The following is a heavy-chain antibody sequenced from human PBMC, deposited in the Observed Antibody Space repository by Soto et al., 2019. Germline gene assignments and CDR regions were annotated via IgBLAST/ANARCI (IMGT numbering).Heavy chain of an antibody. CDR1: GYICINYY. CDR3: ARDLAAADY. Sequence: QVHLVQPGAEVKKPGASVKVSCKASGYICINYYIHWVRQAPGQGLEWIGIINPNGGSINYAQKFRCRVTMARDTSTSTVYMDLSSLRSDDTAVYYCARDLAAADYWGQGTLVTVSS. J-gene: IGHJ4*02. V-gene: IGHV1-46*01. D-gene: IGHD6-13*01. CDR2: INPNGGSI.